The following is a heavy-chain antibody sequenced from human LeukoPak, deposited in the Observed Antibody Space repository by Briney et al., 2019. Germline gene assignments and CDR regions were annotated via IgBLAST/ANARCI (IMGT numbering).Heavy chain of an antibody. CDR2: IYSGGST. V-gene: IGHV3-53*01. Sequence: PGGSLRLSCAASGFTVSSNYMSWVRQAPGKGLEWVSVIYSGGSTYYADSVKGRFTISRDNSKNTLYLQMNSLRAEDTAVYYCARGVGNPYYYDSSGYNYFDYWGQGTLVTVSS. D-gene: IGHD3-22*01. J-gene: IGHJ4*02. CDR3: ARGVGNPYYYDSSGYNYFDY. CDR1: GFTVSSNY.